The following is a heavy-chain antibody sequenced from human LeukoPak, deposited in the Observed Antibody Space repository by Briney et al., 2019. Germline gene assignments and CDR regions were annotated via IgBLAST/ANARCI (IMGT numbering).Heavy chain of an antibody. CDR2: IYSSGST. V-gene: IGHV4-4*07. D-gene: IGHD3-3*01. Sequence: SETLSLTCTVSGGSISSYYWSWIRQPAGKGLEWIGRIYSSGSTNYNPSLKSRVTMSVDTSKNQFTLKLSSVTAADTAVYYCARDLEGDFWSGYSRIYYYYVDVWGKGTTVTVSS. CDR3: ARDLEGDFWSGYSRIYYYYVDV. CDR1: GGSISSYY. J-gene: IGHJ6*03.